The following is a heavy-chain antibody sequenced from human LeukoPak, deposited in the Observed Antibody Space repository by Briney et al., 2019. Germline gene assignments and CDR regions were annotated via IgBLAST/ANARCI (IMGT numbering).Heavy chain of an antibody. D-gene: IGHD1-26*01. Sequence: GESLKISCQGFGYPFTTSWIGWVRQLPGKGLEWTAIIYAGNSDAKYSPSFQGQVIISADKSVGTAYLQWSSLKASDTAMYYCARYTGTYYFDYWGQGTLVTVSS. CDR3: ARYTGTYYFDY. CDR2: IYAGNSDA. J-gene: IGHJ4*02. CDR1: GYPFTTSW. V-gene: IGHV5-51*01.